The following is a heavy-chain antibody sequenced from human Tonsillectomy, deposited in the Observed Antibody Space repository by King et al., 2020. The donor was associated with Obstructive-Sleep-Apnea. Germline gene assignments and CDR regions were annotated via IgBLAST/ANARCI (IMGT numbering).Heavy chain of an antibody. CDR1: EFTFSNAW. CDR2: IKSTTDGGTT. D-gene: IGHD5-18*01. CDR3: TTDQGTAMVIDY. J-gene: IGHJ4*02. Sequence: VQLVESGGGLVKPGGSLRLSCAASEFTFSNAWMSWVRQAPGKGLEWVGRIKSTTDGGTTDYAAPVKGRFIISRDDSKNTLYLQMNSLKTEDTAVYYCTTDQGTAMVIDYWGQGTLVTVSS. V-gene: IGHV3-15*01.